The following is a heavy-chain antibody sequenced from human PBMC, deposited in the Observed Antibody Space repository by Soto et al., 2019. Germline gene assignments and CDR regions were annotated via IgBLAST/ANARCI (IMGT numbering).Heavy chain of an antibody. D-gene: IGHD1-7*01. V-gene: IGHV1-46*03. J-gene: IGHJ4*01. Sequence: ASVKVSCKASGYTFTSYYMHWVRQAPGQGLEWMGIINPSGGSTSYAQKFQGRVTMTRDTSTSTVYMELISLRSEDKAVYYWTRIGTMGLSVVERADYWG. CDR3: TRIGTMGLSVVERADY. CDR1: GYTFTSYY. CDR2: INPSGGST.